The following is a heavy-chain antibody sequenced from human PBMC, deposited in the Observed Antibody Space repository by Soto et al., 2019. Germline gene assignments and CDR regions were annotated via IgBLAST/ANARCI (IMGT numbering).Heavy chain of an antibody. CDR2: IIPIFGTA. V-gene: IGHV1-69*13. D-gene: IGHD3-3*01. CDR1: GGTFSSYA. CDR3: ARGDYDFWSGYPLGYYYYGMDV. Sequence: RASVKVSCKASGGTFSSYAISWVRQAPGQGLEWMGGIIPIFGTANYAQKFQGRVTVTADESTSTAYMELSSLRSEDTAAYYCARGDYDFWSGYPLGYYYYGMDVWGQGTTVTVSS. J-gene: IGHJ6*02.